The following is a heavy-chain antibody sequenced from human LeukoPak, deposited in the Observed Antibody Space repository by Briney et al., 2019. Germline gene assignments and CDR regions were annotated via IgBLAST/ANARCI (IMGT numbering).Heavy chain of an antibody. CDR1: GYTFTDYY. CDR2: INPNSGDT. J-gene: IGHJ4*02. CDR3: ARESHVTREDS. V-gene: IGHV1-2*06. D-gene: IGHD1-26*01. Sequence: ASVKVSCKASGYTFTDYYMHWVRQAPGQGLEWMGRINPNSGDTNYALKFQDRVTMTRDTSISTAYMELSRLRSDDTAVYYCARESHVTREDSWGQGTLVIVSS.